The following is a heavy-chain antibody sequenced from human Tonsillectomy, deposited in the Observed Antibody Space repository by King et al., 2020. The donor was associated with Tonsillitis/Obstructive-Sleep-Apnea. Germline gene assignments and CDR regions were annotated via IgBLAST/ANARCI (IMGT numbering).Heavy chain of an antibody. J-gene: IGHJ3*02. CDR3: ARVDTAMKAFDI. D-gene: IGHD5-18*01. V-gene: IGHV4-4*07. CDR2: RDTRGRT. Sequence: VQLQESGPGLVKPSETLSLTCTVSGGSISSYYWSWIRTPAGKGLEGIGSRDTRGRTQNKPSLKSRVTMSVDTSKNQFSLKLSSVTAADTAVYYCARVDTAMKAFDIWGQGTMVTVSS. CDR1: GGSISSYY.